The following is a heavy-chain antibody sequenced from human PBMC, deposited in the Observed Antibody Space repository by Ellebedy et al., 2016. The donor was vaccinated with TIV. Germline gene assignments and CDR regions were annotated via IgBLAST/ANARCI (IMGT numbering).Heavy chain of an antibody. Sequence: GESLKISCAASGFPFDSYVMNWVRQAPGKGLEWVALISYDGSNKYFADSVQGRFTISRDNSQTPLYLLMNSLRGDDTAIYYCARALNHVDTVSTAPLDCWGQGTLVTVSS. CDR1: GFPFDSYV. V-gene: IGHV3-30*04. CDR3: ARALNHVDTVSTAPLDC. J-gene: IGHJ4*02. CDR2: ISYDGSNK. D-gene: IGHD5/OR15-5a*01.